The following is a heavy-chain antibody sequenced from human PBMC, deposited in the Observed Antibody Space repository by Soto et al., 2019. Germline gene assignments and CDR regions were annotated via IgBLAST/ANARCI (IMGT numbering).Heavy chain of an antibody. J-gene: IGHJ3*02. V-gene: IGHV1-18*01. CDR1: GYTFTTYG. D-gene: IGHD5-18*01. Sequence: ASVTVSCQASGYTFTTYGISWVRQAPGQGLEWMGWISAYNGNTNYAQKLQGRVTMTTDTSTSTAYMELRSLRSDDTAVYFCARDRGYSYGHDGFDIWGHGTMVTVSS. CDR3: ARDRGYSYGHDGFDI. CDR2: ISAYNGNT.